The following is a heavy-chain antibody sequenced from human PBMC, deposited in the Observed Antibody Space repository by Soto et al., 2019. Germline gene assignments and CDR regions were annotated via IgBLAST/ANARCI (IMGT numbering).Heavy chain of an antibody. J-gene: IGHJ4*02. V-gene: IGHV3-23*01. Sequence: EVQLLESGGGLGQPGGSLRLSCAASGFTFSSYAMSWVRQAPGKGLEWVSAISGSGGSTYYADSVKGRFTISRDNSKNTLYLQMNSLRAEDTAVYYCAKAQRRGVFSFDFWGQGTLVTVSS. CDR3: AKAQRRGVFSFDF. CDR2: ISGSGGST. D-gene: IGHD2-8*01. CDR1: GFTFSSYA.